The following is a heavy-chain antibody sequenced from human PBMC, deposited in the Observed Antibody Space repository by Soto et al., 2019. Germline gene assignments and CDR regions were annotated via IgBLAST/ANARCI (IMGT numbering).Heavy chain of an antibody. CDR1: GYTFTSYG. Sequence: ASVKVSCKASGYTFTSYGMSWVRQAPGQGLEWMGGICAYNGNTNYAQKLQGRVTMTTDTSTSTAYMELRSLRSDDTAVYYCARDRLTNPKWFGQLLRNWLDPWGQGTLVTSPQ. CDR2: ICAYNGNT. J-gene: IGHJ5*02. V-gene: IGHV1-18*01. CDR3: ARDRLTNPKWFGQLLRNWLDP. D-gene: IGHD3-10*01.